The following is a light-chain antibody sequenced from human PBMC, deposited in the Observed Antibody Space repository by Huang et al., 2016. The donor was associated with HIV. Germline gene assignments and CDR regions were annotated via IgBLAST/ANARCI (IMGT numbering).Light chain of an antibody. CDR1: QYVGNN. Sequence: ERVMTQSPATLSASPGDRATLSCRASQYVGNNLAWYRQKPGQAPRLLIHGASTRATVIPARFSASGSGVEFTLTISSLQSEDFGIYYCQQYNNWPRTFGQGTKLEIK. V-gene: IGKV3-15*01. CDR2: GAS. J-gene: IGKJ2*01. CDR3: QQYNNWPRT.